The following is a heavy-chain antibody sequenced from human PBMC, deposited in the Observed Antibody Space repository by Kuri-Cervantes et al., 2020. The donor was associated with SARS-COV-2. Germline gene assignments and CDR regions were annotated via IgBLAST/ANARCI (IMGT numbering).Heavy chain of an antibody. CDR3: ASNRLWGTNHYFEH. D-gene: IGHD3-16*02. V-gene: IGHV1-2*06. CDR2: INPNTGDS. CDR1: GYPFTNNY. Sequence: ASVKVSCKASGYPFTNNYIHWVRKAPGQGLEWMGRINPNTGDSYYVQRFQGRVTMTRDTSINTAYLDLSGLTSGDTAVYFCASNRLWGTNHYFEHWGHGTLVTVSS. J-gene: IGHJ5*02.